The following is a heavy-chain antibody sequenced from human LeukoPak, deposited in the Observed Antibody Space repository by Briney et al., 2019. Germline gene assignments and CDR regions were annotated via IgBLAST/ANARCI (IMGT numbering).Heavy chain of an antibody. J-gene: IGHJ5*02. CDR2: TNPNSGNT. V-gene: IGHV1-8*03. Sequence: GASVKVSCKASGYTFTSYDINWVRQATGQGLGWMGWTNPNSGNTGYAQRFQGRVTITRNTSISTAYMELSSLRSEDTAVYYCATGEGFDPWGQGTLVTVSS. CDR1: GYTFTSYD. CDR3: ATGEGFDP.